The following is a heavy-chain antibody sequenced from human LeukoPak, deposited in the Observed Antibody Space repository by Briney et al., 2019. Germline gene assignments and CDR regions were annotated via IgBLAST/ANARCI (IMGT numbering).Heavy chain of an antibody. CDR1: GGSISSSY. CDR2: IYYSGNT. V-gene: IGHV4-59*12. D-gene: IGHD4-17*01. CDR3: AISYGDAHDAFDI. J-gene: IGHJ3*02. Sequence: SETLSLTCTVSGGSISSSYWSWIRQPPGKGLEWIGYIYYSGNTNYNPSLKSRVTISVDTSKNQFSLKLSSVTAADTAVYYCAISYGDAHDAFDIWGQGTMVTVSS.